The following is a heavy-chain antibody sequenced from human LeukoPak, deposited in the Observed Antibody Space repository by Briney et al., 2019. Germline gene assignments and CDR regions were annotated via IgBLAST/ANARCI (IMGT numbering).Heavy chain of an antibody. D-gene: IGHD3-10*01. CDR2: ISAYNGNT. CDR1: GYTFTSYG. Sequence: ASVKVSCKASGYTFTSYGISWVRQAPGQGLEWMGWISAYNGNTNYAQKLQGRVTMTTDTSTSTAYMELRSLRSDDTAVYYCARDQYYYGSGSSHSTLDYWGQGTLVTVSS. V-gene: IGHV1-18*01. CDR3: ARDQYYYGSGSSHSTLDY. J-gene: IGHJ4*02.